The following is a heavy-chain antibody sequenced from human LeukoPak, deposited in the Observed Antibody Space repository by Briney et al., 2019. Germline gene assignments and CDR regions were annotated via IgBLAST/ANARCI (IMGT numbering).Heavy chain of an antibody. Sequence: ASVKVSCKASGYTFTSHDISWVRQATGQGLEWMGWINADNGNTDYAQKLQGRVTMTTDTSMSTAYMELRSLRSEDTAVYYCARWSVKGIAVAGPGHLWGQGTLV. CDR1: GYTFTSHD. J-gene: IGHJ4*02. CDR2: INADNGNT. D-gene: IGHD6-19*01. CDR3: ARWSVKGIAVAGPGHL. V-gene: IGHV1-18*01.